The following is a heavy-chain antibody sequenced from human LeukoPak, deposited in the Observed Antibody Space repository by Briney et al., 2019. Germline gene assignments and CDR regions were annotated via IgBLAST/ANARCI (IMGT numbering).Heavy chain of an antibody. V-gene: IGHV4-30-2*01. CDR3: ARELWFAHAPGSWLDP. CDR2: IFHTGST. CDR1: GDAISSVAYS. D-gene: IGHD2-21*01. Sequence: PSQTLSLTCVVSGDAISSVAYSWSWIRQPPGKGLEWIGYIFHTGSTFYNPSLKSRVTISVDNSKNQFSLRLSSVTAADTAVYYCARELWFAHAPGSWLDPWGQGTLVTVSS. J-gene: IGHJ5*02.